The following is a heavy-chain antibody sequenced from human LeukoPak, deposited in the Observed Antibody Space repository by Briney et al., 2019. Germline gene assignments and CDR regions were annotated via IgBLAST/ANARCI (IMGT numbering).Heavy chain of an antibody. Sequence: PGGSLRLSCAASGFTFSSYGTHWVRQAPGKGLEWVAVISYDGSNKYYADSVKGRFTISRDNSKNTLYLQMNSLRAEDTAVYYCARDQFGELVVCTFHIWGQGTMVTVSS. CDR1: GFTFSSYG. J-gene: IGHJ3*02. CDR2: ISYDGSNK. V-gene: IGHV3-30*03. CDR3: ARDQFGELVVCTFHI. D-gene: IGHD3-10*01.